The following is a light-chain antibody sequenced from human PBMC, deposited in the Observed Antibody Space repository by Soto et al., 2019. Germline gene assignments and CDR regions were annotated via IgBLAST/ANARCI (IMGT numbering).Light chain of an antibody. CDR3: QHYNNWPPWT. J-gene: IGKJ1*01. Sequence: EIVLTQSPATLSLSPGERATLSCRASQSVSSNLAWYQQKPDQAPRLLIYGASTRATGIPARFSGSGSGTEFTLTISSLQSEDFAVYYCQHYNNWPPWTFGQGTKV. CDR1: QSVSSN. V-gene: IGKV3-15*01. CDR2: GAS.